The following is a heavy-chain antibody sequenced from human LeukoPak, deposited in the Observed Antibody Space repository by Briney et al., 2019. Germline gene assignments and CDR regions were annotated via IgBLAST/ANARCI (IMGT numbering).Heavy chain of an antibody. CDR1: GGSISSSSYY. CDR3: ARHLRPYYFDY. CDR2: IYYSGST. Sequence: PSETLSLTCTVSGGSISSSSYYWGWIRQPPGKGLEWIGSIYYSGSTYYNPSLKSRVTISVDTSKNQFSLKLSSVTAADTAVYYCARHLRPYYFDYWGQGTLVTVSS. J-gene: IGHJ4*02. V-gene: IGHV4-39*01.